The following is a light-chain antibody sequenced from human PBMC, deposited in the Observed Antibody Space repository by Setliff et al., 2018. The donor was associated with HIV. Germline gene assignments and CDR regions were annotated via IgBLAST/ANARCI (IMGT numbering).Light chain of an antibody. CDR3: SSYASSNTLP. J-gene: IGLJ1*01. Sequence: QSVLTQPASVSGSPGQSITISCTGSNSDIGGYDYVSWYQQHPGKAPKLIIYEVRNRPSGVSNRFSGSKSGNTASLTISGLQAEDEADYYCSSYASSNTLPFGTGTK. CDR1: NSDIGGYDY. CDR2: EVR. V-gene: IGLV2-14*01.